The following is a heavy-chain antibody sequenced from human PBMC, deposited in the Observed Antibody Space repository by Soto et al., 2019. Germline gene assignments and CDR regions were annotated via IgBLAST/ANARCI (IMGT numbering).Heavy chain of an antibody. Sequence: GESLKISCKASGYTFTSYGISWVRQAPGQGLEWMGWISAYNGNTNYAQKLQGRVTMTTDTSTSTAYMELRSLRSDDTAVYYCAREFLTTQVDYYYMDVWGKGTTVTVSS. CDR2: ISAYNGNT. J-gene: IGHJ6*03. D-gene: IGHD4-4*01. CDR3: AREFLTTQVDYYYMDV. CDR1: GYTFTSYG. V-gene: IGHV1-18*01.